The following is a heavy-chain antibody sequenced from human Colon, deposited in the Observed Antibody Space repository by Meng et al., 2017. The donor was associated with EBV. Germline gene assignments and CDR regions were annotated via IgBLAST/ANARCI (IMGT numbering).Heavy chain of an antibody. Sequence: QVQESGPVLVGPSATLSLPVTVSGVSVATGRYYWSWLRQPPGKGLEWIAYIYYIGGTNYNPSRKSRLTIYLDTSKNQFSLSLRSVAAADTAFYYCARVSGRSFDPWGQGTLVTVSS. CDR1: GVSVATGRYY. J-gene: IGHJ5*02. D-gene: IGHD3-10*01. CDR2: IYYIGGT. CDR3: ARVSGRSFDP. V-gene: IGHV4-61*01.